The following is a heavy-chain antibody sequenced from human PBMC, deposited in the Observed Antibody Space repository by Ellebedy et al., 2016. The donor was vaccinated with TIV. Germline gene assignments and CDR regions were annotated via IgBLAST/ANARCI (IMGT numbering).Heavy chain of an antibody. J-gene: IGHJ4*02. D-gene: IGHD3-22*01. CDR3: ARAQYYDSSGNDPYYFDY. V-gene: IGHV1-18*04. CDR2: ISVYNGNT. Sequence: AASVKVSCKASGYTFTGYDIYWVRQAPGQGLEWMGWISVYNGNTNYAQRFQDRVTVTTDTSMTTAYMELRSLRSDDTAVYYCARAQYYDSSGNDPYYFDYWGQGTLVTVSS. CDR1: GYTFTGYD.